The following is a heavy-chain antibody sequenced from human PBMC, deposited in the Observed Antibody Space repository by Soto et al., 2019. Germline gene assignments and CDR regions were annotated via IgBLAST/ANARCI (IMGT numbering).Heavy chain of an antibody. J-gene: IGHJ4*02. Sequence: EVQLVESGGGLVQPGASLRLSCAASGFTFSSYWMHWVRQAPGKGLVWVSRISSDGSSTSYADSVRGRITISRDNAKNTLYLQMNSLRAEDTAVYYCARGATGGIVDYWGQGTLVTVSS. CDR1: GFTFSSYW. CDR2: ISSDGSST. CDR3: ARGATGGIVDY. D-gene: IGHD3-16*02. V-gene: IGHV3-74*01.